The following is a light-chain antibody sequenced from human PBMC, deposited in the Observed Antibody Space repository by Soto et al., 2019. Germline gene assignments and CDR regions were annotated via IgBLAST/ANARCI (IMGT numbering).Light chain of an antibody. Sequence: VLTQSPGTLSLSPGERATLSCRASERISSNFLACYQQRPGQAPRLLIYGASTRASGIPDRFSGSGSGTDFALTISRLEPEDFAVYYCQQYGTSPFTFGPGTTVEIK. V-gene: IGKV3-20*01. CDR1: ERISSNF. J-gene: IGKJ3*01. CDR2: GAS. CDR3: QQYGTSPFT.